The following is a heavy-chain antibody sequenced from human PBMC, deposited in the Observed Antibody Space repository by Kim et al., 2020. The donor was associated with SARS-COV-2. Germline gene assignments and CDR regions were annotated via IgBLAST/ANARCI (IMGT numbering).Heavy chain of an antibody. J-gene: IGHJ5*02. D-gene: IGHD6-13*01. CDR2: ISAYNGNT. CDR1: GYTFTSYG. CDR3: ARDFNGGQQLVKYFGWFDP. Sequence: ASVKVSCKASGYTFTSYGISWVRQAPGQGLEWMGWISAYNGNTNYAQKLQGRVTMTTDTSTSTAYMELRSLRSDDTAVYYCARDFNGGQQLVKYFGWFDPWGQGTLVTVSS. V-gene: IGHV1-18*04.